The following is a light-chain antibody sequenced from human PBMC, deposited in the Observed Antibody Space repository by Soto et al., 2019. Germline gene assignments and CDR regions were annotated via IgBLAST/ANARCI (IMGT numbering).Light chain of an antibody. Sequence: QSALTQPASVSGSPGQSITISCTGTSSDGGGYNYVSWYQQHPGKAPKLMIYDVSNRPSGVSNRFSGSKSGNTASLTISGLQAEDEADYYCNSYTSSSTVVFGGGTKLTVL. CDR2: DVS. CDR3: NSYTSSSTVV. CDR1: SSDGGGYNY. V-gene: IGLV2-14*01. J-gene: IGLJ2*01.